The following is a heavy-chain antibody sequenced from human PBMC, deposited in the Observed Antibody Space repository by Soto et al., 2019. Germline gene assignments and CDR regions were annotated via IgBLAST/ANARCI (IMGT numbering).Heavy chain of an antibody. V-gene: IGHV4-59*03. CDR2: IYYTGNT. D-gene: IGHD6-19*01. Sequence: SETLSLTCTVCGGSINSYFWNWIRQRPGKGLEWIGYIYYTGNTNYNSSLKSRVTISLDTSKNQFSLNLSSVTAADTAVYYCATGVDQQWEDYWGQGNMVTVST. J-gene: IGHJ4*02. CDR1: GGSINSYF. CDR3: ATGVDQQWEDY.